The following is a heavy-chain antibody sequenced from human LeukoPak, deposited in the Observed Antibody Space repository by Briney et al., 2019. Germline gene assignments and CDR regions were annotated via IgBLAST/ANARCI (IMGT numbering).Heavy chain of an antibody. V-gene: IGHV4-39*01. Sequence: SETLSLTCTVSGGSISSSSYCWGWIRQPPGKGLVWTGSIYYSGSTYYHPSLKSRVTVSVDTSKNQFSLKLSSVTAADTAVYYCATYSSSWYDYYYMDVWGKGTTVTISS. D-gene: IGHD6-13*01. J-gene: IGHJ6*03. CDR1: GGSISSSSYC. CDR3: ATYSSSWYDYYYMDV. CDR2: IYYSGST.